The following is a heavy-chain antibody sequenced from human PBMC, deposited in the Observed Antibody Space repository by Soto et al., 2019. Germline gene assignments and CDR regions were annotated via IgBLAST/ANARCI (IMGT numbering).Heavy chain of an antibody. D-gene: IGHD3-9*01. Sequence: QVQLQESGPGLVKPSGTLSLTCAVSGGSISSSHWWTWVRQSPGKGLEYIGEISHSGTSNSNPPLKSRVTLPVDTSKNHFSLPLTSVPAADTAVYYCARVVLTITRGAFDPWGKGTLVIVST. V-gene: IGHV4-4*02. CDR2: ISHSGTS. J-gene: IGHJ3*01. CDR3: ARVVLTITRGAFDP. CDR1: GGSISSSHW.